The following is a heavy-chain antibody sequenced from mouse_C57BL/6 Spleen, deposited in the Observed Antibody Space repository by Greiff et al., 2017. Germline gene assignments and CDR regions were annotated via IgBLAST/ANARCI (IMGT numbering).Heavy chain of an antibody. V-gene: IGHV1-15*01. CDR2: IDPETGGT. CDR3: LSGMNYFDY. D-gene: IGHD4-1*01. J-gene: IGHJ2*01. Sequence: QVQLQQSGAELVRPGASVTLSCKASGYTFTDYEMHWVKQTPVHGLEWIGAIDPETGGTAYNQKFKGKAILTADKSSSTAYMELRSLTSEDSAVYYCLSGMNYFDYWGQGTTLTVSS. CDR1: GYTFTDYE.